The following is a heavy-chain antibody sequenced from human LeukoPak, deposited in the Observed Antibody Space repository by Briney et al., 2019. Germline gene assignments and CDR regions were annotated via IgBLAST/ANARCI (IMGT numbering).Heavy chain of an antibody. CDR1: GSTFSNYW. Sequence: GGSLRLSCAASGSTFSNYWMHWVRQAPGKGLVCVSRINPDGRGTNYADSVKGRFTIFRDNARDTLYLQMNSLTAEDTAVYYCAKYYYDSSGYYITPPARAPDYWGQGTLVTVSS. D-gene: IGHD3-22*01. CDR2: INPDGRGT. J-gene: IGHJ4*02. CDR3: AKYYYDSSGYYITPPARAPDY. V-gene: IGHV3-74*01.